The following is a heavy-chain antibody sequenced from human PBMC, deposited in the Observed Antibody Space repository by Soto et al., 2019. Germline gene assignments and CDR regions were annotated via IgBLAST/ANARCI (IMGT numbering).Heavy chain of an antibody. D-gene: IGHD2-2*01. V-gene: IGHV1-2*04. Sequence: GASVKVSCKASGYTFTGYYMHWVRQAPGQGLEWMGWINPNSGGTNYAQKFQGWVTMTRDTSISTAYMELSRLRSDDTAVYYCATSLGYCSSTSCPTLYYMDVWGKGTTVTVS. CDR2: INPNSGGT. J-gene: IGHJ6*03. CDR1: GYTFTGYY. CDR3: ATSLGYCSSTSCPTLYYMDV.